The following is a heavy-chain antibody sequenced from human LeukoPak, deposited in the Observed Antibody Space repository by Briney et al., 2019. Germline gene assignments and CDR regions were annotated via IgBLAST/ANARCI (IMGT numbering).Heavy chain of an antibody. Sequence: GGSLRLSCAASGFTFSSYWMSWVRQAPGKGLEWVANIKQDGSEKYYVDSVKGRFTISRDNAKNSLYLQMNSLRAEDTAVYYCARDSGESSGSYSSLFDYWGQGTLVTVSS. CDR1: GFTFSSYW. CDR2: IKQDGSEK. V-gene: IGHV3-7*01. J-gene: IGHJ4*02. D-gene: IGHD1-26*01. CDR3: ARDSGESSGSYSSLFDY.